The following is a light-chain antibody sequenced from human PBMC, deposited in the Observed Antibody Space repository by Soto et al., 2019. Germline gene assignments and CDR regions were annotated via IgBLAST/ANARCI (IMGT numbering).Light chain of an antibody. CDR2: GNS. Sequence: QSVLTQPPSVSGAPGQRVTISCTGSSSNIGAGYDVHWYQQLPGTAPKLLIYGNSNRPSGVPDRFSGSKSGTSASLAITGIKAEDEVDYYCQSYDSSLSGSVVFGGGTQLTVL. V-gene: IGLV1-40*01. CDR1: SSNIGAGYD. J-gene: IGLJ2*01. CDR3: QSYDSSLSGSVV.